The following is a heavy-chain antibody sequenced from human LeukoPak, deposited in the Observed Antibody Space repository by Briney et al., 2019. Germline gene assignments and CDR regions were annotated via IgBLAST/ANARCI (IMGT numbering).Heavy chain of an antibody. V-gene: IGHV3-30-3*01. CDR1: GFTFSSYA. CDR3: ASASAAAGTNWFDP. Sequence: GRSLRLSCAASGFTFSSYAMHWVRQAPGKGLEWVAVISYDGSNKYYADSVKGRFTISRDNSKDTLYLQMNSLRAEDTAVYYCASASAAAGTNWFDPWGQGTLVTVSS. CDR2: ISYDGSNK. D-gene: IGHD6-13*01. J-gene: IGHJ5*02.